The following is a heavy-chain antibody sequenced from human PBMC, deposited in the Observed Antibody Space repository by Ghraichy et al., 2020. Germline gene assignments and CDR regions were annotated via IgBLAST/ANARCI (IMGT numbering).Heavy chain of an antibody. CDR2: IYYSGST. CDR1: GGSISSYY. CDR3: ASYYDSSGRDY. J-gene: IGHJ4*02. V-gene: IGHV4-59*01. Sequence: SETLSLTCTVSGGSISSYYWSWIRQPPGKGLEWIGYIYYSGSTNYNPSLKSRVTISVDTSKNQFSLKLSSVTAADTAVYYCASYYDSSGRDYWGQGTLVTVSS. D-gene: IGHD3-22*01.